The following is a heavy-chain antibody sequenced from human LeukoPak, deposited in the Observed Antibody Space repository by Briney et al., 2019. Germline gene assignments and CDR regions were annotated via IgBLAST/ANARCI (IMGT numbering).Heavy chain of an antibody. V-gene: IGHV3-30*03. CDR1: GFTFSSYG. Sequence: GGSLRLSCAASGFTFSSYGMHWVRQAPGKGLEWVAVISYDGSNKYYADSVKGRFTISRDNSKNTLYLQMNSLRAEDTAVYYCAMLPVGAKVSAFDYWGQGTLVTVSS. J-gene: IGHJ4*02. CDR2: ISYDGSNK. D-gene: IGHD1-26*01. CDR3: AMLPVGAKVSAFDY.